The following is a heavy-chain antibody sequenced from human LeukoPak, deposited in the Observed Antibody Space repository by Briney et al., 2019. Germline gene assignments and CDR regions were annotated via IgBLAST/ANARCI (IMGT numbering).Heavy chain of an antibody. V-gene: IGHV3-15*01. Sequence: GGSLRLSCAASGFTFSNAWMSWVRQAPGKGLEWVSRIKSKTDGGTTGYAAPVKGRFTISRDDSKNTLYLQMNSLKTEDTAVYYCTTDERAFDIWGQGTMVTVSS. CDR3: TTDERAFDI. J-gene: IGHJ3*02. CDR2: IKSKTDGGTT. CDR1: GFTFSNAW.